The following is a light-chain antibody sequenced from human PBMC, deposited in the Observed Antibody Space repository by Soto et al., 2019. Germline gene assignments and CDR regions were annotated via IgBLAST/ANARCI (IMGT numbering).Light chain of an antibody. J-gene: IGKJ1*01. CDR3: QQYGTSPLT. CDR1: QSVSTRH. V-gene: IGKV3-20*01. Sequence: IVLTQSPGTLSLSPGESATLSCRASQSVSTRHLAWYQQKPGQAPRLLMYGTFLRATGIPDRISGSGSGTDFSLTISRLEPEDFAVYYCQQYGTSPLTFGQGTTVEIK. CDR2: GTF.